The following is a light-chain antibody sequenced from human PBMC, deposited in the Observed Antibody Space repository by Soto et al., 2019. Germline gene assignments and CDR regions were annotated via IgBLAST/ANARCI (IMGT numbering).Light chain of an antibody. CDR1: QSVSSY. J-gene: IGKJ4*02. CDR3: QQRSRT. Sequence: EIVLTQSPATLSLSPGERATLSCRASQSVSSYLAWYQQKPGQAPRLLIYDAPNRATGIPARFSGSGSGTDFTLTISSLEPEEFAVYYYQQRSRTFGGGTKVEIK. V-gene: IGKV3-11*01. CDR2: DAP.